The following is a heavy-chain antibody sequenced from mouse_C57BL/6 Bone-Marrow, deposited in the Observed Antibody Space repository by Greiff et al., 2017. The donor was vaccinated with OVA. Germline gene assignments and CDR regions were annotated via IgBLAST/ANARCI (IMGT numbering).Heavy chain of an antibody. CDR2: IRNKANGYTT. J-gene: IGHJ2*01. Sequence: EVKLMESGGGLVQPGGSLSLSCAASGFTFTDYYMSWVRQPPGKALEWLGFIRNKANGYTTEYSASVKGRFTISRVNSQSILYLQMNALRAEDSATYYCARSELGRDYFDYWGQGTTLTVSS. D-gene: IGHD4-1*01. CDR3: ARSELGRDYFDY. V-gene: IGHV7-3*01. CDR1: GFTFTDYY.